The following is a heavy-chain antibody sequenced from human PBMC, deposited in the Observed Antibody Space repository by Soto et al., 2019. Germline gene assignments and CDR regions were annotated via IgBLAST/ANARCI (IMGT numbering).Heavy chain of an antibody. J-gene: IGHJ6*02. CDR1: GFSLTTRGVG. D-gene: IGHD3-10*01. Sequence: QITLKESGPTLVRPTQTLTLTCSFSGFSLTTRGVGVSWIRQPPGKALEWLAFIYWANDKRYSPSLKDSLTNSKDTSKNQVVLTMANVDPVDTATYACAHIKGVIRGVAYYHNGMDVWGPGTTVTVSS. CDR3: AHIKGVIRGVAYYHNGMDV. V-gene: IGHV2-5*02. CDR2: IYWANDK.